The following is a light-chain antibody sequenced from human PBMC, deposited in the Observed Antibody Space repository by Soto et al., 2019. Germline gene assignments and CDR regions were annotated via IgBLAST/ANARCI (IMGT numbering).Light chain of an antibody. CDR2: EDS. CDR1: SSDVGSYNL. Sequence: QSALTQPASVSGSPGQSITISCTGTSSDVGSYNLVSWYQQHPGKAPKLIIYEDSKRPSGVSNRFSGSKSGNTASLKIFGRQAEDEADYYCCSYAGSSTYVVFGGGTKVTVL. V-gene: IGLV2-23*01. J-gene: IGLJ2*01. CDR3: CSYAGSSTYVV.